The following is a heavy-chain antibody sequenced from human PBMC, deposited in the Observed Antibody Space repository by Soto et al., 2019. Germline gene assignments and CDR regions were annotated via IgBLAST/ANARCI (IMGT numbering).Heavy chain of an antibody. CDR3: VRRHVSATGIDWFDP. Sequence: ASVKVSCKASGYTFTSYDIHWVRQAPGQRLEWMGWINAANGDTKYSPKFQGRVTITRDTSASTAYMELSSLRSEDTAVYYCVRRHVSATGIDWFDPWGQGTLVT. V-gene: IGHV1-3*01. D-gene: IGHD6-13*01. CDR2: INAANGDT. CDR1: GYTFTSYD. J-gene: IGHJ5*02.